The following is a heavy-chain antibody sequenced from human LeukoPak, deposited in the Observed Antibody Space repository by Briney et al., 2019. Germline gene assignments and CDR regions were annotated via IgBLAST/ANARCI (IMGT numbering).Heavy chain of an antibody. J-gene: IGHJ3*02. V-gene: IGHV4-59*12. CDR2: THYSGST. CDR3: ARDGGDTYYYDSSGDAFDI. D-gene: IGHD3-22*01. Sequence: ASETLSLTCTVSGDSISNYHWSWIRQPPGKGLEWIGYTHYSGSTNYNPSLKSRVTISVDTSKNQFSLKLSSVTAADTAVYYCARDGGDTYYYDSSGDAFDIWGQGTMVTVSS. CDR1: GDSISNYH.